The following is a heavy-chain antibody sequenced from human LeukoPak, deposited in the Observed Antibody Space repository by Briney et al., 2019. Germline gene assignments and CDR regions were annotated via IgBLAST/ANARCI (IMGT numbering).Heavy chain of an antibody. J-gene: IGHJ4*02. V-gene: IGHV4-39*01. CDR1: GGSISSSSYY. Sequence: SETLSLTCTVSGGSISSSSYYWGWIRQPPGKGLEWIGSIYYSGSTYYNPSLKSRVTISVDTSKNQFSMKLSSVTAADTAVYFCARGLRDGYTLFYFDYWGQGTLVTVSS. CDR3: ARGLRDGYTLFYFDY. D-gene: IGHD5-24*01. CDR2: IYYSGST.